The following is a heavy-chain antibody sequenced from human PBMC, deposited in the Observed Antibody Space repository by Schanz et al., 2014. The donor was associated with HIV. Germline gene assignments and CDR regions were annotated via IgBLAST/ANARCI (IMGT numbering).Heavy chain of an antibody. V-gene: IGHV3-23*01. Sequence: EVQLLESGGGFVQPGGSLRLSCAASGFAFNNYAMTWVRQAPGKGLEWVSTISAGVGTASYADSVKGRFTISRDNSKNTLYLQMTTLRTEDTAVYYCAKPEYDSRGNSQSHFDSWGQGTLVTVSS. D-gene: IGHD3-22*01. CDR2: ISAGVGTA. CDR3: AKPEYDSRGNSQSHFDS. CDR1: GFAFNNYA. J-gene: IGHJ4*02.